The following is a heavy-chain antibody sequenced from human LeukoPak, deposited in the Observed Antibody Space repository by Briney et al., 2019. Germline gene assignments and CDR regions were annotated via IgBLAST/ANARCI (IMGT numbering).Heavy chain of an antibody. Sequence: GGSLRLSCTASGFTFGDYAMSWVRQAPGKGLEWVGFIRSKAYGGTTEYAASVKGRFTISRDDSKSIAYLQMNSLKTEDTAVYYCTRVKGITGTTYNEEGDGSFDYWGQGTLVTVSS. D-gene: IGHD1-20*01. V-gene: IGHV3-49*04. J-gene: IGHJ4*02. CDR3: TRVKGITGTTYNEEGDGSFDY. CDR2: IRSKAYGGTT. CDR1: GFTFGDYA.